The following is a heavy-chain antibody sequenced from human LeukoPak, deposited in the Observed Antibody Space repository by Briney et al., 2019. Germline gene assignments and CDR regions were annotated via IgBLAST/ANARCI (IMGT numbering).Heavy chain of an antibody. V-gene: IGHV3-21*01. Sequence: GGSLRLSCAASGFTFSSYSMNWVRQAAGKGLEWVSSISSSSSYIYYADSVKGRFTISRDNAKNSLYLQMNSLRAEDTAVYYCARVANIAARPPDYWGQGTLVTVSS. D-gene: IGHD6-6*01. CDR2: ISSSSSYI. CDR3: ARVANIAARPPDY. CDR1: GFTFSSYS. J-gene: IGHJ4*02.